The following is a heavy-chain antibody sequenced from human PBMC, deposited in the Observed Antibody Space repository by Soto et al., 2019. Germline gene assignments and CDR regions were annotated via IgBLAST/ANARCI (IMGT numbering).Heavy chain of an antibody. J-gene: IGHJ4*02. D-gene: IGHD5-12*01. CDR2: IIPLFGTA. Sequence: QVQRVQSGAEVKKPGSSVKVSCKASGGTFSTYDICWVRQAPGQGLEWMGGIIPLFGTANYAQKFQGRVTIIADESTRTAYMELRRLRSEDTAVYYCAINEGTDGYKFAYWGQGTLVTVSS. CDR1: GGTFSTYD. V-gene: IGHV1-69*01. CDR3: AINEGTDGYKFAY.